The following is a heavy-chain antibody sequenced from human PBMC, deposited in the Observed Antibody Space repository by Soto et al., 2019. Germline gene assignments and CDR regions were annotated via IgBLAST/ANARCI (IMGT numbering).Heavy chain of an antibody. D-gene: IGHD3-9*01. CDR3: ATSQKGDILNYFDH. J-gene: IGHJ4*02. Sequence: LETLSFRWGVAGGSSSGSDGYWGWLRQSPGKGPEWIGSVFYTGCTSYNTSLESRVSLSVDTSKNQFSMQVSGVSAADTAVFYCATSQKGDILNYFDHWAQGALVTVSS. V-gene: IGHV4-39*01. CDR1: GGSSSGSDGY. CDR2: VFYTGCT.